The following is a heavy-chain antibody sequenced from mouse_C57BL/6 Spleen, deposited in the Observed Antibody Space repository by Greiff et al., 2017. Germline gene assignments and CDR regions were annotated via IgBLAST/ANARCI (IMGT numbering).Heavy chain of an antibody. CDR2: IYPGGGYT. CDR3: ARSDYYGSSYGWYFDV. CDR1: GYTFTNYW. Sequence: VKLMESGAELVRPGTSVKMSCKASGYTFTNYWIGWAKQRPGHGLEWIGDIYPGGGYTNYNEKFKGKATLTADKSSSTAYMQFSSLTSEDSAIYYCARSDYYGSSYGWYFDVWGTGTTVTVSS. D-gene: IGHD1-1*01. V-gene: IGHV1-63*01. J-gene: IGHJ1*03.